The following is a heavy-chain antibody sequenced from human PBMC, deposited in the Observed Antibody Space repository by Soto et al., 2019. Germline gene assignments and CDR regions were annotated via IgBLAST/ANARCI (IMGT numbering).Heavy chain of an antibody. CDR3: TREAGYCSRTSCYRRAFDS. CDR2: INTDGGIT. Sequence: EVQLVESGGDLVQPGGSLRHSCAASGFTFSSHWMHWVRRVPGKGLVWVSHINTDGGITGYADSVKGRFTISRDNAKNTLYLQMNGLRVEDTSVYYCTREAGYCSRTSCYRRAFDSWGQGTMVTVSS. V-gene: IGHV3-74*01. CDR1: GFTFSSHW. J-gene: IGHJ3*02. D-gene: IGHD2-2*01.